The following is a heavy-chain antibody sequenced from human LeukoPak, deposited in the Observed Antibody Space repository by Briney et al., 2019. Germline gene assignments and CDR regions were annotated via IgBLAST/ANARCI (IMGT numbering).Heavy chain of an antibody. D-gene: IGHD3-22*01. CDR1: GFTFSNYW. Sequence: HPGGSLRLSCAASGFTFSNYWMHWVRQAPGKGLVWVSRINSDGINTSYADSVKGRFTISRDNAKNTLNLQMNSLRAEDTAVYYCARNYYFDSSGETNFDYWGQGTLVTVSS. V-gene: IGHV3-74*01. J-gene: IGHJ4*02. CDR2: INSDGINT. CDR3: ARNYYFDSSGETNFDY.